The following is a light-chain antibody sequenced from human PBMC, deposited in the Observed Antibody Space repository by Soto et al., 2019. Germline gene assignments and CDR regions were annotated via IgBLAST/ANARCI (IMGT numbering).Light chain of an antibody. V-gene: IGLV2-23*03. CDR3: CSYAGSYTFVV. J-gene: IGLJ3*02. CDR2: EGT. Sequence: QSLLTQPASVSGSPGQSITISCTGTSSDIGSYNLVSWYQQHPGKAPKVMIYEGTKRPSGVSSRFSGSKSGNTASLTISGLQAEDEADYYCCSYAGSYTFVVFGGGTKLTVL. CDR1: SSDIGSYNL.